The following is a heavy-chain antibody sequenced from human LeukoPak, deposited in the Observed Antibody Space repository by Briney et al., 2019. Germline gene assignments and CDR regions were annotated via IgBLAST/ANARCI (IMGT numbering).Heavy chain of an antibody. J-gene: IGHJ4*02. CDR1: GFIFRNYA. Sequence: GGSLRLSCAASGFIFRNYAMSWVRQAPGKGLEWASAITGSGDTTYYADSVKGRFTISRDNSKNTLYVEMNTLRAEDTAVYYCAKWGDYDILTGYYLSDFWGQGTLVTVSS. D-gene: IGHD3-9*01. CDR2: ITGSGDTT. V-gene: IGHV3-23*01. CDR3: AKWGDYDILTGYYLSDF.